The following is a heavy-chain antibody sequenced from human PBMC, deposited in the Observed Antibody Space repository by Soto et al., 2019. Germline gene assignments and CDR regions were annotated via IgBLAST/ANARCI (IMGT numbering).Heavy chain of an antibody. CDR2: IYSGGNT. V-gene: IGHV3-53*02. Sequence: EVPLVETGGVLIEPGGSVRLSCAASGFAVSSNFVNWVGQAPGKGLEWVSVIYSGGNTYYADSVTGRFTISRDNSKNTVDLQMTSLRAEDTALYDCPRGTDNATIRFEPRSQGTLVTVYS. CDR1: GFAVSSNF. J-gene: IGHJ5*02. D-gene: IGHD5-12*01. CDR3: PRGTDNATIRFEP.